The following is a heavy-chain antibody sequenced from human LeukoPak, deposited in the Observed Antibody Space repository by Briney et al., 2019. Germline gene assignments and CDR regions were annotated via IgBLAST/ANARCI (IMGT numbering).Heavy chain of an antibody. D-gene: IGHD2-8*01. CDR1: GFTFSDYY. J-gene: IGHJ6*03. CDR3: ARDTSNDYYYYYYMDV. V-gene: IGHV3-11*04. CDR2: ISSSGSTI. Sequence: PGGSLRLSCAASGFTFSDYYMSWIRQAPGKGLEWVSYISSSGSTIYYADSVKGRFTISRDNAKNSLYLQMNSLRAEDTAVYYCARDTSNDYYYYYYMDVWGKGTTVTISS.